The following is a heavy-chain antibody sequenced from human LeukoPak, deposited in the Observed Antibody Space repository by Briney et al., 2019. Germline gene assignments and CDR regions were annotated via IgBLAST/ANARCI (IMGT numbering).Heavy chain of an antibody. CDR3: ARFCKHYYDCSGYYFCFDY. J-gene: IGHJ4*02. CDR1: GYTFTSYD. D-gene: IGHD3-22*01. CDR2: MNPNSGNT. Sequence: ASVKVSCKASGYTFTSYDINWVRQATGQGLEWMGWMNPNSGNTGYAQKFQGRVTMTRNTSISTAYMELSGLRSEDTAVYYCARFCKHYYDCSGYYFCFDYWGQGTLVTVSS. V-gene: IGHV1-8*01.